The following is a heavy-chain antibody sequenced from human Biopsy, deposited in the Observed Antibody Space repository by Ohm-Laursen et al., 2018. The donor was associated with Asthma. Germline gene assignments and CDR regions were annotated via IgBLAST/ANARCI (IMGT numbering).Heavy chain of an antibody. V-gene: IGHV1-24*01. CDR2: HDHEEGGT. CDR3: ASDFPKDYVRYNFQF. J-gene: IGHJ4*02. Sequence: SVKVPCKISGYSLTDLSMHWVRQAPGQGLEWMGGHDHEEGGTANARRFQGRVTMTEDTSTDTAYMELSSLSSDDTAVYYCASDFPKDYVRYNFQFWGQGTLVTVSS. CDR1: GYSLTDLS. D-gene: IGHD4-17*01.